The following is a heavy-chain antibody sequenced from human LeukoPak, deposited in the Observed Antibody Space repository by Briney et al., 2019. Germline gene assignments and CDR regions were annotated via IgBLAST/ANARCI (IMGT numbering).Heavy chain of an antibody. CDR2: ISGSGGST. J-gene: IGHJ4*02. CDR1: GFTFSSYA. CDR3: AKRILGYCSGGSCYPDDY. V-gene: IGHV3-23*01. Sequence: PGGSLRLSRAASGFTFSSYAMSWVRQAPGKGLEWVSAISGSGGSTYYADSVKGRFTISRDNSKNTLYLQMNSLRAEDTAVYYCAKRILGYCSGGSCYPDDYWGQGTLVTVSS. D-gene: IGHD2-15*01.